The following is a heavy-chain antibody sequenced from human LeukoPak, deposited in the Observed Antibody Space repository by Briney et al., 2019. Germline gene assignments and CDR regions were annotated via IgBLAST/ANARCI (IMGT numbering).Heavy chain of an antibody. V-gene: IGHV1-69*06. CDR3: AVRNCSSTTCSGPLDY. CDR2: IIPMFDTA. Sequence: ASVKVSCKASGGTFSSYAISWVRQAPGQGLEWMGRIIPMFDTANYAQKFQGRVTITADKSTSTAYMELSSLRSEDTAVYYCAVRNCSSTTCSGPLDYWGQGTLVTVSS. CDR1: GGTFSSYA. J-gene: IGHJ4*02. D-gene: IGHD2-2*01.